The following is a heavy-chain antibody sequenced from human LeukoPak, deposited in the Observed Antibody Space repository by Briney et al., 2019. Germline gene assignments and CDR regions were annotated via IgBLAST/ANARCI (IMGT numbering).Heavy chain of an antibody. CDR1: GGSISSYY. Sequence: SETLSLTCTVSGGSISSYYGSWIRQPPGKGLEWIGYIYYSGSTNYNPSLKSRVTISVDTSKNQFSLKLSSVSAADTAVYYCAREGTTVTHFDYWGQGTLVTVSS. CDR3: AREGTTVTHFDY. J-gene: IGHJ4*02. V-gene: IGHV4-59*01. D-gene: IGHD4-17*01. CDR2: IYYSGST.